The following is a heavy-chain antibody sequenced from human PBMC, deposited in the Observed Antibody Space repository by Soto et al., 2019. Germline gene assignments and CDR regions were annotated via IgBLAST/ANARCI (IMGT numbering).Heavy chain of an antibody. CDR2: ISSDGGAT. CDR3: ARGDSMSDDLNPQYVLAV. V-gene: IGHV3-74*01. J-gene: IGHJ6*01. CDR1: GFNFSHHL. D-gene: IGHD4-4*01. Sequence: GGALRRSCAASGFNFSHHLMHRVRQAPGKGLVWVARISSDGGATNYAESVKGRFTISRDNTKNTPYVQMSSLTTEDTAVYYCARGDSMSDDLNPQYVLAVWGQGTTVPVSA.